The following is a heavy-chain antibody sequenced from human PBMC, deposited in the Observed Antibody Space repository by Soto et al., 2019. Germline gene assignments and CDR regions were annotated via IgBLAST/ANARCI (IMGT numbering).Heavy chain of an antibody. D-gene: IGHD3-9*01. CDR1: GFIFSSYA. Sequence: PGGSLRLSCAASGFIFSSYAMSWVRQAPGKGLEWVSAISASGGSTYYADSVKGRFIISRDNSKSTLYLQMNSLRAEDTAVYYCAKNKVDILTAYPPGPFDNWVQGTLVTVSS. J-gene: IGHJ4*02. CDR3: AKNKVDILTAYPPGPFDN. CDR2: ISASGGST. V-gene: IGHV3-23*01.